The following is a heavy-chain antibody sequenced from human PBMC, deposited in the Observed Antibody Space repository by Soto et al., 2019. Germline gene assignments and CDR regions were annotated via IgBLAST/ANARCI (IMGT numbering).Heavy chain of an antibody. J-gene: IGHJ5*02. V-gene: IGHV3-23*01. CDR2: ISASGTGT. CDR1: GFTFDTFA. CDR3: AKPAQCASTSCYRVWFDP. Sequence: VQLLESGGGLVQPGGSLRLSCAASGFTFDTFAMSWVRQTPQRGLEWVSAISASGTGTLYTDSVKGRFTISRDDSKNTVYLQMDSLRAEDSAVYYCAKPAQCASTSCYRVWFDPWGQGTLVTVSS. D-gene: IGHD2-2*02.